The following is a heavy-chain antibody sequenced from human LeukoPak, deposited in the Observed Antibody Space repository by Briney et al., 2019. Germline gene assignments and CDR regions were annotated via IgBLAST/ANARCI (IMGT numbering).Heavy chain of an antibody. CDR2: ISGSGGNT. CDR1: GFTFSSHG. CDR3: AKSSGYYY. D-gene: IGHD3-22*01. V-gene: IGHV3-23*01. J-gene: IGHJ4*02. Sequence: GGSLRLSCAASGFTFSSHGMNWVRQAPGKGLEWVSGISGSGGNTYYADSVKGRFTISRDNSKNTLYLQMNSLRAEDTAVYYCAKSSGYYYWGQGTLVTVSS.